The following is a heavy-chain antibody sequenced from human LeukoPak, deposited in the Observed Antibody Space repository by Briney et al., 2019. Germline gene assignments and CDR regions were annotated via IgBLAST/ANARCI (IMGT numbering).Heavy chain of an antibody. CDR1: GFTFSIYW. CDR2: INNDESSA. Sequence: GGSLRLSCAASGFTFSIYWMHWGRHAPGKGVVFVSLINNDESSATYADSVKGLFTISRDNAKNTLFLQMNSLRAEDTAVYYCARAVDFSFVSWGQGTLVTVSS. D-gene: IGHD4-11*01. CDR3: ARAVDFSFVS. V-gene: IGHV3-74*01. J-gene: IGHJ4*02.